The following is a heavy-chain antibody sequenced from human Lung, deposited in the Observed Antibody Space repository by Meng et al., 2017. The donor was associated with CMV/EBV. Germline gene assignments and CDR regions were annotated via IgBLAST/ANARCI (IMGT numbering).Heavy chain of an antibody. J-gene: IGHJ4*01. CDR1: DESFSEYL. Sequence: SETLSLTCAVDDESFSEYLWNWIRKTPGKGLEWIGEADHAGDTNYNPSLKSRVGMTLDTSLRHFSLHLRSVTAADTATYYCARGRVMSTGTSLYFDFWGPETLVTFSS. V-gene: IGHV4-34*01. CDR2: ADHAGDT. CDR3: ARGRVMSTGTSLYFDF. D-gene: IGHD1-1*01.